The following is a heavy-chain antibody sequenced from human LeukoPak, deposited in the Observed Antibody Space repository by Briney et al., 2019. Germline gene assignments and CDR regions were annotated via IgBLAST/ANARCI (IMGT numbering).Heavy chain of an antibody. V-gene: IGHV3-23*01. CDR3: AKDLLSLLEWLNAFGGFDL. D-gene: IGHD3-3*01. Sequence: GGSLRLSCAASGFTFSSYAMSWVRQAPGKGLEWVSAISNSGGSTYYADSVKGRFTISRDNSKNTLYLHMNSLRAEDTAVYYCAKDLLSLLEWLNAFGGFDLWGQGTLVTVSS. CDR2: ISNSGGST. CDR1: GFTFSSYA. J-gene: IGHJ4*02.